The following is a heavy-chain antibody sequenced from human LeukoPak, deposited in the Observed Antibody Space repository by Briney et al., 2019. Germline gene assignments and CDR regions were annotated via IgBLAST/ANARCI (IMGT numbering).Heavy chain of an antibody. Sequence: VKVSCKVSGYTLTELSMHWVRQAPGKGLEWMGGFDPEDGETIYAQKFQGRVTMTEDTSTDTAYMELSSLRSEDTAVYYCATAYPWIQLWSEEFDPWGQGTLVTVSS. V-gene: IGHV1-24*01. CDR3: ATAYPWIQLWSEEFDP. CDR1: GYTLTELS. CDR2: FDPEDGET. D-gene: IGHD5-18*01. J-gene: IGHJ5*02.